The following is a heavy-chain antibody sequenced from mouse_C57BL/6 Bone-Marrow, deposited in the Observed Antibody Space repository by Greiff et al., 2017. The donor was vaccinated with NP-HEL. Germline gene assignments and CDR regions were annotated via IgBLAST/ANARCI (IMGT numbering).Heavy chain of an antibody. CDR2: ISGGGGNT. D-gene: IGHD2-4*01. CDR1: GFTFSSYT. CDR3: ARNYYDYDRGFAY. J-gene: IGHJ3*01. V-gene: IGHV5-9*01. Sequence: EVMLVESGGGLVKPGGSPKLSCAASGFTFSSYTMSWVRQTPEKRLEWVATISGGGGNTYYPDSVKGRFTISRDNAKNTLYLQMSSLRSEDTALYYCARNYYDYDRGFAYWGQGTLVTVSA.